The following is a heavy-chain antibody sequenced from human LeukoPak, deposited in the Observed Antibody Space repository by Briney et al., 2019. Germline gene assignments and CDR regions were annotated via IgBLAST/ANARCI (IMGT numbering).Heavy chain of an antibody. CDR3: AKVQAGYSSSWNPGGDYYYGMDV. Sequence: GGSLRLSCAASGFNFSSYAMHWVRQALGKGLEWVAVISSDGSNKYYADSVKGRFTISRDNSKNTLYLQMNSLRAEDTAVYYCAKVQAGYSSSWNPGGDYYYGMDVWGQGTTVTVSS. J-gene: IGHJ6*02. CDR2: ISSDGSNK. CDR1: GFNFSSYA. V-gene: IGHV3-30-3*01. D-gene: IGHD6-13*01.